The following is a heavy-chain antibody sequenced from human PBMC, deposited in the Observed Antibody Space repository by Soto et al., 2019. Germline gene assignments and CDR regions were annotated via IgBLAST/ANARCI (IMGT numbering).Heavy chain of an antibody. CDR3: ARVRRQLVSGYYYYGMDV. Sequence: SETLSLTCTVSGGSISSYYWSWIRQPPGKGLEWIGYIYYSGSTNYNPSLKSRVTISVDTSKNQFSLKLSSVTAADTAVYYCARVRRQLVSGYYYYGMDVWGQGTTVTVSS. J-gene: IGHJ6*02. CDR1: GGSISSYY. D-gene: IGHD6-6*01. V-gene: IGHV4-59*01. CDR2: IYYSGST.